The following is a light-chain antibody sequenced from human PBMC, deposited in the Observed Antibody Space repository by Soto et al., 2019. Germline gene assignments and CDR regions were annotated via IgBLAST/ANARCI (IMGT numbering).Light chain of an antibody. Sequence: IQMTQSPYSLSASVGDRVTITCRASQSISSNLNWYQQKTGKAPKRLIYAASSLQSGVPSRFSGGGSGTDFTLTISSLQPEDFATYYCQELNSYLISFGEGRRLEIK. V-gene: IGKV1-39*01. CDR3: QELNSYLIS. CDR1: QSISSN. CDR2: AAS. J-gene: IGKJ5*01.